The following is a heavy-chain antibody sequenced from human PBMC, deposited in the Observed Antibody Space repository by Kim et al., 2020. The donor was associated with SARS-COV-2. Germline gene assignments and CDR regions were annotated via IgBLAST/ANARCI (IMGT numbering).Heavy chain of an antibody. V-gene: IGHV4-31*03. J-gene: IGHJ6*02. CDR1: GGSISSGGYY. CDR2: IYYSGST. D-gene: IGHD3-10*01. Sequence: SETLSLTCTVSGGSISSGGYYWSWIRQHPGKGLEWIGYIYYSGSTYYNPSLKSRVTISVDTSKNQFSLKLSSVTAADTAVYYCARSPVWFGVPQYYYYYGMDVWGQGTTVTVSS. CDR3: ARSPVWFGVPQYYYYYGMDV.